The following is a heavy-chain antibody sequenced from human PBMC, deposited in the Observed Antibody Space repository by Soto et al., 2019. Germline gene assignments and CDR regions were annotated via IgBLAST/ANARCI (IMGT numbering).Heavy chain of an antibody. J-gene: IGHJ6*02. CDR1: GFAFSSYA. CDR2: ISGSGGST. V-gene: IGHV3-23*01. CDR3: AISNWGIYYYYGMDV. Sequence: LRLSCAASGFAFSSYAMSWVRQAPGKGLEWVSAISGSGGSTYYADSVKGRFTISRDNPKNTLYLQMNSLRAEDTAVYYCAISNWGIYYYYGMDVWGQGTTVTVSS. D-gene: IGHD7-27*01.